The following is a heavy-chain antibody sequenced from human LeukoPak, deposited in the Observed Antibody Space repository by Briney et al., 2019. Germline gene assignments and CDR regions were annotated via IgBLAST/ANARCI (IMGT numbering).Heavy chain of an antibody. V-gene: IGHV3-7*01. D-gene: IGHD3-22*01. CDR1: GFTFSSYW. CDR3: ARPNPSWYDSSGYSY. CDR2: IKQDGSEK. J-gene: IGHJ4*02. Sequence: GGSLRLSCTASGFTFSSYWMSWVRQAPGKGLEWVANIKQDGSEKYYVDSVKGRFTISRDNAKNSLYLQINSLRAEDTAVYYCARPNPSWYDSSGYSYWGQGTLVTVSS.